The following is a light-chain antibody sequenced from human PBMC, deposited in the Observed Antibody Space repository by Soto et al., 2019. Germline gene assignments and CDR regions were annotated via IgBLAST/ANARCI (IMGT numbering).Light chain of an antibody. CDR2: GAS. CDR1: QSVTSRF. CDR3: HHYGSSMWS. Sequence: EIVLTQSPGTLSLSPGERATLSCRASQSVTSRFFAWYQHKPGQAPRLLMYGASSRATDIPDRFSGSVSGKDFNLSISRVEPEDSAVYYCHHYGSSMWSFGQGTKVEI. V-gene: IGKV3-20*01. J-gene: IGKJ1*01.